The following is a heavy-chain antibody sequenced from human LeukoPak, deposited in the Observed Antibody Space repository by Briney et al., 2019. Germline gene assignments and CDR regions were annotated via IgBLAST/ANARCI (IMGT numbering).Heavy chain of an antibody. Sequence: GGSLRLSCAASGFTFSSYGMHWVRQAPGKGLEWVAVISYDGSNKYYADSVKGRFTISRDNSKNTLYLQMNSLRAEDTAVYYCARGGPDYYYYSMDVWGQGTTVTVSS. CDR3: ARGGPDYYYYSMDV. V-gene: IGHV3-30*03. J-gene: IGHJ6*02. CDR2: ISYDGSNK. CDR1: GFTFSSYG.